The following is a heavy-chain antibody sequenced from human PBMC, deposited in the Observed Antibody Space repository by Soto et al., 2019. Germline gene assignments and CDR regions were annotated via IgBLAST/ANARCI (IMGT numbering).Heavy chain of an antibody. CDR3: ASFSVNAFDV. CDR1: SGSITSDSYN. Sequence: QLQLQESGPGLVKPSETLSLACTVSSGSITSDSYNWDWIRQPPGKGLQWIGTIYYTGSTDYNPSCKSRVMISADTSKNQFALKLNSVTAADTAVYYGASFSVNAFDVWGHGTSVIVSP. V-gene: IGHV4-39*01. J-gene: IGHJ3*01. D-gene: IGHD6-19*01. CDR2: IYYTGST.